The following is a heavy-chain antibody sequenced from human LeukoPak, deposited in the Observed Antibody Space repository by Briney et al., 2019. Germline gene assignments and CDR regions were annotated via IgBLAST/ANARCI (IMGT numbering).Heavy chain of an antibody. Sequence: PSETLSLTCAVYGGPFSGYYWSWIRQPPGKGLEWIGEINHSGSTNYNPSLKRRVTISVHTSKNQFSLKLSSVTAADTAVYYCARLNRRYCSGGSCYSYYFDYWGQGTLVTVSS. J-gene: IGHJ4*02. CDR3: ARLNRRYCSGGSCYSYYFDY. CDR1: GGPFSGYY. V-gene: IGHV4-34*01. CDR2: INHSGST. D-gene: IGHD2-15*01.